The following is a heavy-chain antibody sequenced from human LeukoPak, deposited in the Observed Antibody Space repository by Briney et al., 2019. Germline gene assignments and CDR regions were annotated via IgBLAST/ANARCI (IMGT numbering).Heavy chain of an antibody. CDR1: GFNFEGNA. D-gene: IGHD2-8*01. J-gene: IGHJ4*02. CDR2: INWNSHYI. CDR3: AKESSVYSTNGLCSLDF. V-gene: IGHV3-9*01. Sequence: SGFNFEGNAMHWVRHAPGKGVEWVSGINWNSHYIVYADSMKGRVTISRDNARNSVYVQVNSLRAEDRAVYYCAKESSVYSTNGLCSLDFWGQGTLVIVSS.